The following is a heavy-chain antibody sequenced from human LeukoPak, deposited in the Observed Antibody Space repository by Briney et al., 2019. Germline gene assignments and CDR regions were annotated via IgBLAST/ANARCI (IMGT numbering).Heavy chain of an antibody. CDR1: GYSISSGYY. Sequence: PSETMSLTCTVYGYSISSGYYWGRIRQPPGKGLEWIGEINHSGSTNYNPSLKSRVTISVDTSKNQFSLKLSSVTAADTAVYYCARELAATGFDYWGQGTLVTVSS. J-gene: IGHJ4*02. CDR3: ARELAATGFDY. V-gene: IGHV4-38-2*02. CDR2: INHSGST. D-gene: IGHD6-13*01.